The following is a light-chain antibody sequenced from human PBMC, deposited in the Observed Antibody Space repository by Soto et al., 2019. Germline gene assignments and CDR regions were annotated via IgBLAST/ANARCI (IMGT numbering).Light chain of an antibody. V-gene: IGKV3-15*01. Sequence: EIVMTQSPATLSMSPGERATLSCRATQNVNSNLAWYQHRPGQAPRLLIYGASIRPTGIPARFSGSGSGTEVTPPIDSPQSEDFAVYYCQQYNDWPPMYTFGQGTKLEIK. J-gene: IGKJ2*01. CDR2: GAS. CDR1: QNVNSN. CDR3: QQYNDWPPMYT.